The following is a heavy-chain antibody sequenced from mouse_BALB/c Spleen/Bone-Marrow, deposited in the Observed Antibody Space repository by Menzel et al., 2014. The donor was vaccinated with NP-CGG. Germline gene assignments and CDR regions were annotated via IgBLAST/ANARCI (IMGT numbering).Heavy chain of an antibody. CDR1: GFTFTDYY. CDR2: IRNKAYGYTT. CDR3: ARDMGGLIIDS. V-gene: IGHV7-3*02. Sequence: EVQLVESGGGLVQPGGSLRLSCATSGFTFTDYYMNWVRQPPGKALEWLAFIRNKAYGYTTEYSASVKGRFTISRDNSQNILYLQMNTLRAEDSATYYCARDMGGLIIDSWGQGTTLPVSS. J-gene: IGHJ2*01.